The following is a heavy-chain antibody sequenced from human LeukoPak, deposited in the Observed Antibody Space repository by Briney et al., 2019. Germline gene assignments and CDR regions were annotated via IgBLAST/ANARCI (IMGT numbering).Heavy chain of an antibody. CDR1: GFTVSSNY. D-gene: IGHD3-10*01. J-gene: IGHJ6*02. CDR3: AKDRGGYFGSGTSYYFYGVDV. CDR2: ISGGGDDT. Sequence: GGALRLSCVDSGFTVSSNYMSWVRQATGKGLEWVSLISGGGDDTYYADSVKGRFTISRDTSRSSLYLQMDSLRTEDTALYYCAKDRGGYFGSGTSYYFYGVDVWGQGTTVTVSS. V-gene: IGHV3-43*02.